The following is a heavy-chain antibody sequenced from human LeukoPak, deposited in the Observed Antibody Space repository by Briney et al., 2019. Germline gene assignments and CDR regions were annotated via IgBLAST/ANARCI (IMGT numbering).Heavy chain of an antibody. D-gene: IGHD2-2*01. Sequence: GGSLRLSCAASGFTFSSYTMNWVRQAPGKGLEWVSSITSSSSYTYYADSVKGRLTISRDNAKNSLYLQMNSLRAEDAAVYYCARDWGYCSGTSCYYYGMDVWGQGTTVTVSS. CDR2: ITSSSSYT. CDR1: GFTFSSYT. V-gene: IGHV3-21*01. J-gene: IGHJ6*02. CDR3: ARDWGYCSGTSCYYYGMDV.